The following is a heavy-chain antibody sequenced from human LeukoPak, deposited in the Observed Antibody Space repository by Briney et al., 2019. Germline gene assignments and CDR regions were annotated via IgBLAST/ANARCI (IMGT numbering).Heavy chain of an antibody. CDR3: ARRPSTPYGMDV. CDR1: GGFISSYY. V-gene: IGHV4-59*08. CDR2: IYYSGST. J-gene: IGHJ6*02. Sequence: SETLSLTCTVSGGFISSYYWSWIRQPPGKGLEWIGYIYYSGSTNYNPSLKSRVTISVDTSKNQFSLKLSSVTAADTAVYYCARRPSTPYGMDVWGQGTTVTVSS. D-gene: IGHD2-2*01.